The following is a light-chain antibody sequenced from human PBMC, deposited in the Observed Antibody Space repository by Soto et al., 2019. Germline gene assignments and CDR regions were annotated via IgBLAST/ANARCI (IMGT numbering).Light chain of an antibody. CDR1: TSVVATYYL. Sequence: QSAMTQPASVSGSPGQSITISCTGTTSVVATYYLVSWYQQHPGKAPRLIIYEAIKRPSGISNRFSGSKSGNTASLTISGLQSEDEADYYCSSFAGGGSAYVVFGGGTKLTVL. CDR2: EAI. V-gene: IGLV2-23*01. J-gene: IGLJ2*01. CDR3: SSFAGGGSAYVV.